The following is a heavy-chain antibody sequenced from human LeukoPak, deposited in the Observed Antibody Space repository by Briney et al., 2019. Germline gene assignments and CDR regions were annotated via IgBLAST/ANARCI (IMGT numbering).Heavy chain of an antibody. CDR2: IYHSGST. J-gene: IGHJ4*02. Sequence: SETLSLTCTAPGGSLRGYYRCWIRQPPRKGLEWIGYIYHSGSTNYNPSLKSRVTISVDTSKNQYSLKLRSVTAADTAVYYCAKLHDYGGNSGYFDYWGEGTLVTVSS. CDR1: GGSLRGYY. V-gene: IGHV4-59*01. D-gene: IGHD4-23*01. CDR3: AKLHDYGGNSGYFDY.